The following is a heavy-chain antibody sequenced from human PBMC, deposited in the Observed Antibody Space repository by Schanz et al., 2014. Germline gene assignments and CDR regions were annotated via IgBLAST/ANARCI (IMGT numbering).Heavy chain of an antibody. Sequence: EVKLLESGGTLVRPGGSLRLSCAASGFTFSTYAMAWVRQAPGKGLEWVSYVSRSTPDIYYADSVKGRFTISRDKSKNSLYLQMNSLRAEDTAVYDCARGGAAYYFDDWGQGTLVTVSS. CDR3: ARGGAAYYFDD. D-gene: IGHD2-15*01. CDR2: VSRSTPDI. CDR1: GFTFSTYA. J-gene: IGHJ4*02. V-gene: IGHV3-21*02.